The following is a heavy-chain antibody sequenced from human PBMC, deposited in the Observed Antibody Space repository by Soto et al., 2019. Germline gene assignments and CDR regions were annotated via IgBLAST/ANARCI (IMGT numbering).Heavy chain of an antibody. CDR3: YFLGYCSSTSCYGPSDY. D-gene: IGHD2-2*01. V-gene: IGHV3-74*01. CDR1: GFTFSSYW. CDR2: INSDGSST. J-gene: IGHJ4*02. Sequence: EVQLVESGGGLVQPGGSLRLSCAASGFTFSSYWMHWVRQAAGKGLVWVSRINSDGSSTSYADSVKGRFTISRDNAKNTLYPQMNSLSAADTAVYYCYFLGYCSSTSCYGPSDYWGQGTLVTVSS.